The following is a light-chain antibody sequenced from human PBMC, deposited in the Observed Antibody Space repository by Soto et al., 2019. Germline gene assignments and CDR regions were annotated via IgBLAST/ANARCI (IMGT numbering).Light chain of an antibody. CDR2: EVT. J-gene: IGLJ1*01. Sequence: QSVLTQPASVSGSPGQSITISCTGTSSDVGGYDYVSWYQQHPGKVPKFLIYEVTNRPSGVSHRFSGSKSGNTASLTISGLQAEDEADYYCTSYTSSSTDVFGTGTQLTVL. V-gene: IGLV2-14*01. CDR1: SSDVGGYDY. CDR3: TSYTSSSTDV.